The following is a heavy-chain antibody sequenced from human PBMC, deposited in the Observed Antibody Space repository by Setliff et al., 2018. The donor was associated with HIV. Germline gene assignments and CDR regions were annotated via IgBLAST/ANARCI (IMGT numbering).Heavy chain of an antibody. CDR1: GFIFDSYG. J-gene: IGHJ3*02. D-gene: IGHD4-4*01. V-gene: IGHV3-30*03. Sequence: PGGSLRLSCAASGFIFDSYGFHWVRQAPGKGLEWVAVISYDGSYKYYADSVKGRFTISRDNSKNTLYVQMNSLRADDTAVYYCVRDLTTIVTRKVFDIWGQGTMVTVSS. CDR3: VRDLTTIVTRKVFDI. CDR2: ISYDGSYK.